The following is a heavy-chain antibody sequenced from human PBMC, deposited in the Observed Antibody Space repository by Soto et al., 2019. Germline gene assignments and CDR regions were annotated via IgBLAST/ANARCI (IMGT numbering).Heavy chain of an antibody. CDR3: ARGPAVVTARFDY. Sequence: SVQVSCKASGGTFSSYAISWVRQAPGQGLEWMGGIIPIFGTANYAQKFQGRVTITADKSTSTAYMELSSLRSEDTAVYYCARGPAVVTARFDYWGQGTLVTVSS. J-gene: IGHJ4*02. CDR1: GGTFSSYA. CDR2: IIPIFGTA. D-gene: IGHD2-21*02. V-gene: IGHV1-69*06.